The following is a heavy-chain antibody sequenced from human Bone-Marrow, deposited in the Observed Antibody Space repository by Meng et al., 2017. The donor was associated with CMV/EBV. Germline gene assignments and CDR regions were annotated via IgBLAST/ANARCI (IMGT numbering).Heavy chain of an antibody. V-gene: IGHV1-2*02. CDR1: GYTFTAYY. Sequence: ASVKVSCKASGYTFTAYYFHWVRQAPGQGLEWMGWIHPHSGNTNYAQQFQGRVTLTRDTSINTGYMELTRLTSDDTAVYYCARDNNCGPDYWGQGTLVTVSS. CDR3: ARDNNCGPDY. D-gene: IGHD1-1*01. J-gene: IGHJ4*02. CDR2: IHPHSGNT.